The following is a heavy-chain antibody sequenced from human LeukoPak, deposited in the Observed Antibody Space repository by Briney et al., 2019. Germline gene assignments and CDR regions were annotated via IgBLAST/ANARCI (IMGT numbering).Heavy chain of an antibody. CDR1: GFTFSNYW. CDR3: ARDKKSGESNEIDY. J-gene: IGHJ4*02. CDR2: INRDGTIT. V-gene: IGHV3-74*03. D-gene: IGHD3-10*01. Sequence: PGGSLRLSCAASGFTFSNYWVHWVRQAPGKGLVWVSRINRDGTITKYANSVKGRFTVSRDNAKNTLNLQMNSLRTEDTAVYYCARDKKSGESNEIDYWGQGTLVTVSS.